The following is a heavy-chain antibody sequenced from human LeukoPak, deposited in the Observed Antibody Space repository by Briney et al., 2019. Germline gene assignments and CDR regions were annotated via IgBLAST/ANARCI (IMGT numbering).Heavy chain of an antibody. CDR2: IYQSGSN. D-gene: IGHD6-6*01. V-gene: IGHV4-59*01. CDR3: ARGEGEQLVPYAFDI. Sequence: SETLSLTCTVSGGSFSSYYWSWIRQPPGKGLVWVGEIYQSGSNNYYTALKSRVTISVDTSKNQFSLKLSSVTAADTAVYYCARGEGEQLVPYAFDIWGQGTMVTVSS. J-gene: IGHJ3*02. CDR1: GGSFSSYY.